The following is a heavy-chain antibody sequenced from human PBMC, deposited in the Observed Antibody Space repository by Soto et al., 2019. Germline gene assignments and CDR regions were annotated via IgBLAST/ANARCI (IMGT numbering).Heavy chain of an antibody. J-gene: IGHJ5*02. V-gene: IGHV1-69*01. CDR3: ARDGYCSGGSCYWGNWFDP. Sequence: QVQLVQSGAEVKKPGSSVKVSCKASGGTFSSYAISWVRQAPGQGLEWMGGIIPIFGTANYAQKFQGRVTITADESTSTAYMELSSLRSEDTAVYYCARDGYCSGGSCYWGNWFDPWGQGTLVTVSS. CDR2: IIPIFGTA. D-gene: IGHD2-15*01. CDR1: GGTFSSYA.